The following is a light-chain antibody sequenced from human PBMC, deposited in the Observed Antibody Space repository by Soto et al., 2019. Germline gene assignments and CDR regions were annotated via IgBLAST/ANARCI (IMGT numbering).Light chain of an antibody. V-gene: IGKV3-20*01. CDR1: QSVTSNY. Sequence: EIVLTQSPGTLSLSPGERATLSCRASQSVTSNYLAWYQQKPGQAPRGLIYGASHRATGIPDRFSGSGSGTDFTLIITRLQPEDFAVYYCHQYGSTPTFGQGTRLDIK. J-gene: IGKJ5*01. CDR3: HQYGSTPT. CDR2: GAS.